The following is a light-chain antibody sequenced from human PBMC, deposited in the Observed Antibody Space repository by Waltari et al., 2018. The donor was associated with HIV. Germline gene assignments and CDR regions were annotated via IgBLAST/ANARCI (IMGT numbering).Light chain of an antibody. J-gene: IGLJ1*01. V-gene: IGLV2-14*01. Sequence: QSALTQPASVSGSPGQSLTISCPGTGSDVGGYNFVSWYQQHPGKAPKLMIYDVSKRPSGVSNRFSGSKSGNTASLTISGLQAEDEADYYCSSYTSSSTYVFGTGTKVTVL. CDR3: SSYTSSSTYV. CDR2: DVS. CDR1: GSDVGGYNF.